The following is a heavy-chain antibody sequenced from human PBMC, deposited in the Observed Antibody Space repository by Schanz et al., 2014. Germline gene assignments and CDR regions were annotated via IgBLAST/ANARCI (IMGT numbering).Heavy chain of an antibody. D-gene: IGHD3-22*01. CDR2: ISSSSSTI. Sequence: EVQLVESGGGLVQPRGSLRLSCAASEFSFSSFGMNWVRQAPGKGLKWVSYISSSSSTIYYADSVKGPFTISRDNAKNSLTVQMNSLRAEDTGMCCCARGREVVSKIFDVWGQGTMVTVSS. CDR3: ARGREVVSKIFDV. J-gene: IGHJ3*01. V-gene: IGHV3-48*01. CDR1: EFSFSSFG.